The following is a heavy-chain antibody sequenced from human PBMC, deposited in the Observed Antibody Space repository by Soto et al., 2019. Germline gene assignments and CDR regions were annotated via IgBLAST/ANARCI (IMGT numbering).Heavy chain of an antibody. Sequence: RSLRLSCAASGLTVSSSYMSWVRQAPGKGLQWVSVIYSAGSTYYANSVKGRFTISRDNAKNSLYLQMNSLRDEDTAVYYCARADNPVLRFLEWSSAMDVWGQGTTVTVSS. CDR2: IYSAGST. V-gene: IGHV3-53*01. J-gene: IGHJ6*02. D-gene: IGHD3-3*01. CDR1: GLTVSSSY. CDR3: ARADNPVLRFLEWSSAMDV.